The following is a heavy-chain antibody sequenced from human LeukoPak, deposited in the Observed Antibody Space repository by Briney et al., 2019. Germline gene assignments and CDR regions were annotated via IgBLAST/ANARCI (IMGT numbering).Heavy chain of an antibody. CDR1: GGSISSYY. CDR2: IYTSGST. J-gene: IGHJ4*02. Sequence: PSETLSLTCTVSGGSISSYYWSWIRQPPGKGLEWIGRIYTSGSTNYNPSLKSRVTISVDTSKNQFSLKLSSVTAADTAVYYCARDKYYYDSSSCNLDYWGQGTLVTVSS. CDR3: ARDKYYYDSSSCNLDY. D-gene: IGHD3-22*01. V-gene: IGHV4-4*07.